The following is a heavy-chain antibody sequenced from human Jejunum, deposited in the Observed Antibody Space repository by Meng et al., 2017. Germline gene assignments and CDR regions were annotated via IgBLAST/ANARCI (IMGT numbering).Heavy chain of an antibody. V-gene: IGHV4-30-4*08. Sequence: QLQLQESGPGLVRPSETLSLTCSVSGDSVATTHHYWAWIRQPPGKGLEWIGYIYYSGATYSNPSLKSRATISIDTSKNQFSLRLTSVTAADTAVYYCVREKRRTYYFDYWGQGTLVTVSS. J-gene: IGHJ4*02. D-gene: IGHD3-16*01. CDR3: VREKRRTYYFDY. CDR1: GDSVATTHHY. CDR2: IYYSGAT.